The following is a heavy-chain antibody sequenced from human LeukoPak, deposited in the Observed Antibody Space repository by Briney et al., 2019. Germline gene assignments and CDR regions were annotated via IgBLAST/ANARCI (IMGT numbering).Heavy chain of an antibody. CDR2: ISSSSSTI. J-gene: IGHJ4*02. V-gene: IGHV3-48*01. D-gene: IGHD6-13*01. CDR1: GFTFSSYS. CDR3: AREAHRLLIAASSGGFDY. Sequence: GGSLRLSCAASGFTFSSYSMNWVRQAPGKGLEWVSYISSSSSTIYYADSVKGRFTISRDNAKSSLYLQMNSLRAEDTAVYYCAREAHRLLIAASSGGFDYWGQGTLVTVSS.